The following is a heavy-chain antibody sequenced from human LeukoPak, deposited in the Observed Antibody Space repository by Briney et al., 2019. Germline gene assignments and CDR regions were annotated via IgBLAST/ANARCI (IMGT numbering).Heavy chain of an antibody. CDR1: VFTFSSYA. CDR3: ARLPTSSGWYAFDY. V-gene: IGHV3-23*01. CDR2: ISGSGGNT. Sequence: GGSLRLSCAASVFTFSSYAMSWVRQAPGKGLEWVSTISGSGGNTYYADSAKGRVTISRDSSENTLYLQMNSLRADDTALYYCARLPTSSGWYAFDYWAREPWSPSPQ. D-gene: IGHD6-19*01. J-gene: IGHJ4*02.